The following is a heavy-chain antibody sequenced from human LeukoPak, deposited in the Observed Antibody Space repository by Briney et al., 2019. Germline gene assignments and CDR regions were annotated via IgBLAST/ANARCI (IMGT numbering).Heavy chain of an antibody. D-gene: IGHD6-13*01. CDR1: GFTFFNTYW. V-gene: IGHV3-74*01. CDR2: ITGDGSGT. CDR3: SRTAAAGQSFDY. J-gene: IGHJ4*02. Sequence: LPGGSLRLSCAASGFTFFNTYWIHWVRLAPGKGLVWVSHITGDGSGTRYADSVKGRYTISRDNAKNTVYLQLNSLRAEDTAVYFCSRTAAAGQSFDYWGRGTLVTVSS.